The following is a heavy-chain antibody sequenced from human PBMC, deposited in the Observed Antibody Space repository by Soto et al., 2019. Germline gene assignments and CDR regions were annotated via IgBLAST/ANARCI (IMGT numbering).Heavy chain of an antibody. V-gene: IGHV1-69*18. CDR3: ARIGVGSRR. D-gene: IGHD1-26*01. CDR1: GDTFSHYV. J-gene: IGHJ3*01. CDR2: LAPISGSP. Sequence: VQMVQSGAEVKEPGSSVKVSCTNSGDTFSHYVMSWVRQAPGQGLEWMGSLAPISGSPNYAERFAGRLTISADAGTSTMYMELRSLKYDDTAVYYCARIGVGSRRWGQGTMVTVSS.